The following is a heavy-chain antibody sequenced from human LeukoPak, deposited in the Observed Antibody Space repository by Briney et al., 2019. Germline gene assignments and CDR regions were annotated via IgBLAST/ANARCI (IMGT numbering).Heavy chain of an antibody. CDR3: ARDRAITIFGVVTGRAFDI. J-gene: IGHJ3*02. CDR2: IIPIFGTA. D-gene: IGHD3-3*01. Sequence: GASVKVSCKASGGTFSSYAISWVRQAPGQGLEWMGGIIPIFGTANYAQKFQGRVTITADKSTSTAYMELSSLRSEDTAVYYCARDRAITIFGVVTGRAFDIWGQGTMVTVSS. CDR1: GGTFSSYA. V-gene: IGHV1-69*06.